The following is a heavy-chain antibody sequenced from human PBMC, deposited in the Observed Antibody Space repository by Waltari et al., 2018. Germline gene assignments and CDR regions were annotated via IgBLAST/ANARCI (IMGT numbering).Heavy chain of an antibody. CDR1: GFTFSSYG. V-gene: IGHV3-48*01. D-gene: IGHD5-12*01. J-gene: IGHJ4*02. Sequence: EVQLVESGGGLVQPGGSLRLSCAASGFTFSSYGMNWVRQAPGKGLEWVSYISSSSSTIYYADSVKGRFTISRDNAKNSLYLQMNSLRAEDTAVYYCARGGGYERGPLDYWGQGTLVTVSS. CDR2: ISSSSSTI. CDR3: ARGGGYERGPLDY.